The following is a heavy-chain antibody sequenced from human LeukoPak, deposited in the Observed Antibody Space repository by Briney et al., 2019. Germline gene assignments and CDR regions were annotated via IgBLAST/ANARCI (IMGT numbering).Heavy chain of an antibody. CDR2: IYHSGST. CDR1: GGSISSGDYY. CDR3: ARDLEGYYGMDV. V-gene: IGHV4-39*07. J-gene: IGHJ6*02. Sequence: SETLSLTCTVSGGSISSGDYYWSWIRQPPGKGLEWIGSIYHSGSTYYNPSLKSRVTISVDTSKNQFSLKLSSVTAADTAVYYCARDLEGYYGMDVWGQGTTVTVSS.